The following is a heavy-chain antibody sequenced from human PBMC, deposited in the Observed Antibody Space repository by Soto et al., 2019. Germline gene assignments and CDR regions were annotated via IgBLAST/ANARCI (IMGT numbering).Heavy chain of an antibody. J-gene: IGHJ6*03. CDR1: GGSISSGGYY. CDR3: ARDIGCSSTSCYRNFNCYYMDV. D-gene: IGHD2-2*01. CDR2: IYYSGST. Sequence: QVQLQESGPGLVKPSQTLSLTCTVSGGSISSGGYYWSWIRQHPGKGLEWIGYIYYSGSTYYNPSLKSRVTISVDTSKNQFSLKLSSVTAADTAVYYCARDIGCSSTSCYRNFNCYYMDVWGKGTTVTVSS. V-gene: IGHV4-31*03.